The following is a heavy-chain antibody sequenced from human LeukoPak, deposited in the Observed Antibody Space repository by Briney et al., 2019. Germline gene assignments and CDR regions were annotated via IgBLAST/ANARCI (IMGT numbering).Heavy chain of an antibody. CDR1: GYTFTGYY. CDR3: ARAFKYSSSSVAFDI. J-gene: IGHJ3*02. Sequence: ASVKVSCKASGYTFTGYYMHWVRQAPGQGLEWMGWINPNSGGTNCAQKFQGRVTMTRDTSISTAYMELSRLRSDDTAVYYCARAFKYSSSSVAFDIWGQGTMVTVSS. D-gene: IGHD6-6*01. V-gene: IGHV1-2*02. CDR2: INPNSGGT.